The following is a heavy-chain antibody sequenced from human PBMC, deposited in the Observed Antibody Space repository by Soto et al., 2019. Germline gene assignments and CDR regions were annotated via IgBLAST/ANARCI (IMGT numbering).Heavy chain of an antibody. J-gene: IGHJ4*02. CDR2: ISAYNGNT. CDR3: AREEAVAGWDFDY. V-gene: IGHV1-18*01. Sequence: ASGKGSCKASCYTFTSYGISWVRQAPGQGLEWMGWISAYNGNTNYAQKLQGRVTMTTDTSTSTAYMELRSLRSDDTAVYYCAREEAVAGWDFDYWGQGTLVTVSS. CDR1: CYTFTSYG. D-gene: IGHD6-19*01.